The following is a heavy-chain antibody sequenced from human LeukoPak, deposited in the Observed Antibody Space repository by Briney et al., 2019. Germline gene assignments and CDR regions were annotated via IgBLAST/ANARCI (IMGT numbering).Heavy chain of an antibody. J-gene: IGHJ6*03. V-gene: IGHV4-39*07. CDR3: ARDMTGSGWDPDLGYYYYVDV. CDR2: IYTSGST. CDR1: GDSISSSSSY. Sequence: PSETLSLTCSVSGDSISSSSSYWGWIRQPPGKGLEWIGSIYTSGSTNYNPSLKSRVTMSVDTSKNQFSLKLSSVTAADTAVYYCARDMTGSGWDPDLGYYYYVDVWGKGTTVTISS. D-gene: IGHD6-19*01.